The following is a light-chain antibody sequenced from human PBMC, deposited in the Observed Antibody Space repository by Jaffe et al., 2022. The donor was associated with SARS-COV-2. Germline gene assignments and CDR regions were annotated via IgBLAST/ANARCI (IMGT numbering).Light chain of an antibody. CDR2: SDD. CDR3: QVWDSHSDGV. Sequence: SYVLTQPPSVSVAPGKTARITCGGDIIGRDKGVHWYQQKPGQAPVLVIYSDDDRPSGIPERFSGSNSGNTATLTITRVEAGDEADYYCQVWDSHSDGVFGGGTKLTVL. V-gene: IGLV3-21*04. J-gene: IGLJ2*01. CDR1: IIGRDKG.